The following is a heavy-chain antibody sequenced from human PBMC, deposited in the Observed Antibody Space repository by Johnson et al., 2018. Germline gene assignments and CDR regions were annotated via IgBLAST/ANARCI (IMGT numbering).Heavy chain of an antibody. V-gene: IGHV3-13*01. J-gene: IGHJ2*01. CDR2: IVNTGAT. CDR1: GFTFSTYD. CDR3: AREILDTTSGGWHCDL. Sequence: VQLVQSGGGLVQPGGSLRLSCAASGFTFSTYDMHWVRQATGKGLEWVSAIVNTGATYYPDSVKGRFTISRENPKHSLYLQMNSLRSGDTAVYYCAREILDTTSGGWHCDLWGRGTRVTVSS. D-gene: IGHD3-16*01.